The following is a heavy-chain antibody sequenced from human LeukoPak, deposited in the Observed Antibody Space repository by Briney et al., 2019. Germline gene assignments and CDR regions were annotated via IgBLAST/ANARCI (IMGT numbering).Heavy chain of an antibody. V-gene: IGHV4-4*09. Sequence: SETLSLTCTVSGGSVSSYYWTWIRQPPGKGLEWIGYIYTSGSTTYNPSLESRVTMSVDASKKQFSLKLSSVTAADTAVYYCARGDSRALGAENYWGQGTLVTVSS. CDR2: IYTSGST. CDR1: GGSVSSYY. D-gene: IGHD1-26*01. J-gene: IGHJ4*02. CDR3: ARGDSRALGAENY.